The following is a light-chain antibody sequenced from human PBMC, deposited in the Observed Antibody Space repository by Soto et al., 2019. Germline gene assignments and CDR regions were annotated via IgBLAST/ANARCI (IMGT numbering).Light chain of an antibody. CDR3: SSYTSSSTLL. V-gene: IGLV2-14*01. CDR1: SSDVGVYNY. J-gene: IGLJ3*02. CDR2: EVS. Sequence: QSALTQPASVSGSPGQSITISCTGTSSDVGVYNYVSWYQQHPGKAPKLMIYEVSNRPSGVYNRFSGSKSGNTASLTISGLQAEDEADYYCSSYTSSSTLLFGGGTKLTVL.